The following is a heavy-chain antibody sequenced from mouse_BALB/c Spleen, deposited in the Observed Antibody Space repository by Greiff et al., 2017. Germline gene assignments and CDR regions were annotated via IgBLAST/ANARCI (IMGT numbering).Heavy chain of an antibody. CDR2: IDPANGNT. Sequence: VQLQQSGAELVKPGASVKLSCTASGFNIKDTYMPWVKQRPEQGLEWIGGIDPANGNTKYDPKFQGKATITADTSSNTAYLQLSSLTSEDTAVYYCASPHGNSYAMDYWGQGTSVTVSS. J-gene: IGHJ4*01. V-gene: IGHV14-3*02. CDR3: ASPHGNSYAMDY. D-gene: IGHD2-1*01. CDR1: GFNIKDTY.